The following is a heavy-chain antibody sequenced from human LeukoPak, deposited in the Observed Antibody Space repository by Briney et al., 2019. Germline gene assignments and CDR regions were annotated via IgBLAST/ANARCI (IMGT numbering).Heavy chain of an antibody. D-gene: IGHD6-6*01. CDR1: GYTFTGYY. V-gene: IGHV1-2*02. CDR3: ASEYSSSPGAFDI. J-gene: IGHJ3*02. CDR2: INPNSGGT. Sequence: ASVKVSCKASGYTFTGYYMHWVRQAPGQGLEWMGWINPNSGGTNYAQKFQGRVTMTRDTSISTAYMELSRLRPDDTAVYYCASEYSSSPGAFDIWGQGTMVTVSS.